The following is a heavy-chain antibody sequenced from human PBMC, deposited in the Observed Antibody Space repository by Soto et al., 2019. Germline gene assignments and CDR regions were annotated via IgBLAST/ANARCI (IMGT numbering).Heavy chain of an antibody. CDR3: RVGWYSSGCVQYYFDY. Sequence: VQLVQSGAEVKKPGSSVEVSCKASGGTFSSYAISWVRQAPGQGLEWMGGIIPIFGTANYAQKFQGRGTITADESTSTAYMELSSLRSEDTAVYYCRVGWYSSGCVQYYFDYWGQGTLVTVSS. D-gene: IGHD6-19*01. J-gene: IGHJ4*02. CDR1: GGTFSSYA. V-gene: IGHV1-69*12. CDR2: IIPIFGTA.